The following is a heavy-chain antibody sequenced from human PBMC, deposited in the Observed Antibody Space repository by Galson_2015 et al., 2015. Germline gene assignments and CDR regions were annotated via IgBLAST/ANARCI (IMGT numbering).Heavy chain of an antibody. V-gene: IGHV2-5*02. D-gene: IGHD3-10*01. J-gene: IGHJ6*03. Sequence: PALVKPTQTLTLTCTFSGFSLSSSGVGVGWIRQSPGKALEWLALIYWDDDKRYSPSLKSRLTITKDTSKNQVVLTMTNMDPVDTGTYYCAHSAVYYGSGSYVAYYYYMDVWGRGTTVTVSS. CDR3: AHSAVYYGSGSYVAYYYYMDV. CDR1: GFSLSSSGVG. CDR2: IYWDDDK.